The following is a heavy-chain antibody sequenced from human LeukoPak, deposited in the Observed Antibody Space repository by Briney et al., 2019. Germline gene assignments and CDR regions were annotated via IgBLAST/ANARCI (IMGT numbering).Heavy chain of an antibody. CDR2: IYYSGST. CDR1: GGSISSSSYY. CDR3: ARHAIVVVTATDYFDY. D-gene: IGHD2-21*02. J-gene: IGHJ4*02. V-gene: IGHV4-39*01. Sequence: SETLSLTCTVSGGSISSSSYYWGWIRQPPGKGLEWIGSIYYSGSTYYNPSLKSRVTTSVDTSKNQFSLKVNSVTAADTAVYYCARHAIVVVTATDYFDYWGQGTLVAVSS.